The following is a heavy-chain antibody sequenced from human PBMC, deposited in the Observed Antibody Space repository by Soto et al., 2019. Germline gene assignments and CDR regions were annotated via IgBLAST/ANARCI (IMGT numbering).Heavy chain of an antibody. J-gene: IGHJ6*02. D-gene: IGHD3-3*01. CDR3: ASLLRFLEWLPRNPYYYYGMDV. Sequence: VKVSCKASGGTLSSYAISWVRQAPGQGLEWMGGIIPIFGTANYAQKFQGRVTITADESTSTAYMELSSLRSEDTAVYYCASLLRFLEWLPRNPYYYYGMDVWGQGTTATVSS. CDR2: IIPIFGTA. CDR1: GGTLSSYA. V-gene: IGHV1-69*13.